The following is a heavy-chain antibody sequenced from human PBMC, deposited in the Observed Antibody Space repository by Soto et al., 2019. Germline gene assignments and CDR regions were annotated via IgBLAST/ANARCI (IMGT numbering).Heavy chain of an antibody. CDR3: ARGDRGAFDL. V-gene: IGHV3-74*01. Sequence: EVQLVESGGGLVRPGGSLRLSCAASGFTFSYYWMHWVRQAPGKGLVWVSRIHSDGSSTTYADFVKGRFIISRANAMNTVDLQMNSVRVEDTAVYYCARGDRGAFDLWGHGTVVTVSS. D-gene: IGHD1-26*01. CDR2: IHSDGSST. J-gene: IGHJ3*01. CDR1: GFTFSYYW.